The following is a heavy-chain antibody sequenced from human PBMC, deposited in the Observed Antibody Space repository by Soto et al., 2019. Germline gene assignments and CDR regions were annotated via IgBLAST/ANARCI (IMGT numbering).Heavy chain of an antibody. CDR1: GFTYSNYW. Sequence: EVQLVESGGGVVQPGGSLRLSCVASGFTYSNYWMTWVRQVPGKGLEWVAYMNPDGSQTFYVDSVKGRFTISRDNAKNSLYLRSTSLRVDDTALYYCAREPRVLSCWGQGTLVTVSP. CDR3: AREPRVLSC. V-gene: IGHV3-7*01. J-gene: IGHJ1*01. D-gene: IGHD3-9*01. CDR2: MNPDGSQT.